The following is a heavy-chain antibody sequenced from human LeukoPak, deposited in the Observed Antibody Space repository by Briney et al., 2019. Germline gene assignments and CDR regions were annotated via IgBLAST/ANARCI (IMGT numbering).Heavy chain of an antibody. V-gene: IGHV3-21*01. J-gene: IGHJ6*03. CDR2: ISSSSSYI. CDR3: ARKFGQEGVSSSSRSYYYYMDV. CDR1: GFTFSSYS. Sequence: GGSLRLPCAASGFTFSSYSMNWVRQAPGKGLEWVSSISSSSSYIYYADSVKGRFTISRDNAKNSLYLQMNSLRAEDTAVYYCARKFGQEGVSSSSRSYYYYMDVWGKGTTVTVSS. D-gene: IGHD6-6*01.